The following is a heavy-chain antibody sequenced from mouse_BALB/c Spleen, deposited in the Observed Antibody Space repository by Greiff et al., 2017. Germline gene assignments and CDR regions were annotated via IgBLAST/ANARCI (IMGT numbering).Heavy chain of an antibody. V-gene: IGHV1-87*01. J-gene: IGHJ2*01. CDR3: AQYGNCDY. CDR2: IYPGDGDT. Sequence: VQLHQSGAELARPGASVELSCKASGYTFTSYWMQWVKQRPGQGLEWIGAIYPGDGDTRYTQKFKGKATLTTDKSSSTAYMQLSSLASEDSAVYYCAQYGNCDYWGQGTTLTVSS. D-gene: IGHD2-1*01. CDR1: GYTFTSYW.